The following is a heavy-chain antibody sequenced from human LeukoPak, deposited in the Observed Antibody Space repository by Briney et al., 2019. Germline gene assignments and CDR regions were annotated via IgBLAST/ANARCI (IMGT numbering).Heavy chain of an antibody. CDR3: AKRASVTNYYFGMDV. Sequence: GGSLRLSCAASGFTFSSYSMNWVRQAPGKGLEWVSYISSSSSTIYYADSVKGRFTISRDNAKNSLYLQMHSLRGEDTAVYYCAKRASVTNYYFGMDVWGQGTTVTVSS. V-gene: IGHV3-48*01. CDR1: GFTFSSYS. CDR2: ISSSSSTI. J-gene: IGHJ6*02.